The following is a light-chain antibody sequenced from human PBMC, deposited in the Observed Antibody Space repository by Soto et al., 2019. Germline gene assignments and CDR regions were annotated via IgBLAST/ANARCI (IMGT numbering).Light chain of an antibody. J-gene: IGKJ5*01. V-gene: IGKV4-1*01. CDR2: WAS. Sequence: DFVMTQSPDSLAVSLGEMATINCKSSQSVLSSSNNKNYLAWFQQKPGQPPKLLIYWASARKPGVPDRFIGSGSGTDFTLTITSLQAEDVAVYYCQQYHSDPITFGQGTRLENK. CDR1: QSVLSSSNNKNY. CDR3: QQYHSDPIT.